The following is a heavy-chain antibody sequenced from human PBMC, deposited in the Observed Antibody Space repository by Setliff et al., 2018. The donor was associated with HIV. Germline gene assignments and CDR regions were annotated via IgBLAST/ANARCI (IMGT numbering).Heavy chain of an antibody. J-gene: IGHJ5*02. CDR2: INPDSGAT. V-gene: IGHV1-2*02. Sequence: ASVKVSCKASGYTFSGYYLHWVRRAPGQGLEWMGWINPDSGATNYAQNFQGRVTMTRDTSISTAYMDLSSLTSDDTAVYYCALASIVSTARWNHWGRGTLVTVSS. CDR1: GYTFSGYY. D-gene: IGHD1-26*01. CDR3: ALASIVSTARWNH.